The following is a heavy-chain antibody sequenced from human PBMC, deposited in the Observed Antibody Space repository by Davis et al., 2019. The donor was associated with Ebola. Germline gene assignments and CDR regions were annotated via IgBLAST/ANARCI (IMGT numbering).Heavy chain of an antibody. CDR2: ISAYNGNT. V-gene: IGHV1-18*01. Sequence: ASVKVPCKASGYTFTSYGISWVRQAPGQGLEWMGWISAYNGNTNYAQKLQGRVTITADESTSTAYMELSSLRSEDTAVYYCARDKGNWWFDYWGQGTLVTVSS. D-gene: IGHD2-8*02. J-gene: IGHJ4*02. CDR3: ARDKGNWWFDY. CDR1: GYTFTSYG.